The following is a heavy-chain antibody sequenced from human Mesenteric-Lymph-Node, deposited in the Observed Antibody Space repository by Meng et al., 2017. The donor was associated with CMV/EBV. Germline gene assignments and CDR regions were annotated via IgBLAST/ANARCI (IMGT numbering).Heavy chain of an antibody. CDR1: GSISSYY. CDR3: ARHGDLYDFWSGYGWFDP. J-gene: IGHJ5*02. Sequence: GSISSYYWGWIRQSPGKGLEWIASIYHSGSTFYNPSLKSRVTISVDTSKNRFSLKLSSVTAADTAVYYCARHGDLYDFWSGYGWFDPWGQGTLVTVSS. D-gene: IGHD3-3*01. CDR2: IYHSGST. V-gene: IGHV4-39*01.